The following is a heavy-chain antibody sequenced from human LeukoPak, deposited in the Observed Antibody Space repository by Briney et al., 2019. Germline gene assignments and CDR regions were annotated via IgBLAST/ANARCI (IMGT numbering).Heavy chain of an antibody. CDR2: FSVSDGRT. CDR1: GFTFTSYA. Sequence: GGSLRLSCAASGFTFTSYAMSWVRQAPGKGLEYISTFSVSDGRTYYADSVKGRFTISRDNSKDTLSLQMNSLRAEDTAVYYCAKESPYCHGTDCRIYYFDSWGQGILVTVSS. CDR3: AKESPYCHGTDCRIYYFDS. V-gene: IGHV3-23*01. J-gene: IGHJ4*02. D-gene: IGHD2-15*01.